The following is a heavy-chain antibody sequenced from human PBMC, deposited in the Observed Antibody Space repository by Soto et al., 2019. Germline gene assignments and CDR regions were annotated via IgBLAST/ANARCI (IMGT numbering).Heavy chain of an antibody. CDR1: GGSLVGSNS. D-gene: IGHD1-7*01. J-gene: IGHJ4*02. CDR2: IYHSGYT. CDR3: ARVFSNFLSFFDH. Sequence: QLQLQESGSGLLRPSQTLSLTCAVSGGSLVGSNSWSWIRQPPGKGLEWIGNIYHSGYTYYNPSLRSRVTISVDRSNNQFSLKLSSVTAADTAVYFCARVFSNFLSFFDHWGQGALVTVSS. V-gene: IGHV4-30-2*01.